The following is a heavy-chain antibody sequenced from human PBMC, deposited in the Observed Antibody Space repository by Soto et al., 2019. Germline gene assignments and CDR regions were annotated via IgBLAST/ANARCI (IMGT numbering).Heavy chain of an antibody. J-gene: IGHJ6*02. V-gene: IGHV1-69*06. CDR3: ARAAKGGSSWYYYYGMDV. CDR2: IIPIFGTA. Sequence: SVKVSCKASGGTFSSYAISWVRQAPGQGLEWMGGIIPIFGTANYAQKFQGRVTITADKSTSTAYMELSSLRSEDTAVYYCARAAKGGSSWYYYYGMDVWGQGTTVTVYS. D-gene: IGHD6-13*01. CDR1: GGTFSSYA.